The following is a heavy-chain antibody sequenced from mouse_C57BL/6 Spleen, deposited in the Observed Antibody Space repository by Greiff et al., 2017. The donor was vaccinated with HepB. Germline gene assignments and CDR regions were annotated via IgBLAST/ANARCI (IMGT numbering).Heavy chain of an antibody. CDR2: IRNKANGYTT. V-gene: IGHV7-3*01. CDR1: GFTFTDYY. CDR3: ARYNWDGGFAY. D-gene: IGHD4-1*01. J-gene: IGHJ3*01. Sequence: EVQRVESGGGLVQPGGSLSLSCAASGFTFTDYYMSWVRQPPGKALEWLGFIRNKANGYTTEYSASVKGRFTISRDNSQSILYLQMNALRAEDSATYYCARYNWDGGFAYWGQGTLVTVSA.